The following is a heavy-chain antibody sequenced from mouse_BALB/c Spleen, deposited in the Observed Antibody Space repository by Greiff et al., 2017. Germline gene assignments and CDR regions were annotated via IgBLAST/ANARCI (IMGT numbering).Heavy chain of an antibody. J-gene: IGHJ1*01. D-gene: IGHD2-2*01. V-gene: IGHV1S22*01. Sequence: LQQPGSELVRPGASVKLSCKASGYTFTSYWMHWVKQRHGQGLEWIGNIYPGSGSTNYDEKFKSKGTLTVDTSSSTAYMHLSSLTSEDSAVYYCTKGLRRYFDVWGAGTTVTVSS. CDR2: IYPGSGST. CDR1: GYTFTSYW. CDR3: TKGLRRYFDV.